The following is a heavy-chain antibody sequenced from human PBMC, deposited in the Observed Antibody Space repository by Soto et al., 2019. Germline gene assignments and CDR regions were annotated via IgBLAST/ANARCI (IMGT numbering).Heavy chain of an antibody. Sequence: GGSLRLSCAASGFTFSNAWMSWVRQAPGEGLEWVGRIKSKTDGGTTDYAAPVKGRFTISRDDSKNTLYLQMNSLKTEDTAVYYCTTDPWGIAAAGKYYYYGMDVWGQGTTVTVSS. CDR2: IKSKTDGGTT. CDR3: TTDPWGIAAAGKYYYYGMDV. D-gene: IGHD6-13*01. V-gene: IGHV3-15*01. J-gene: IGHJ6*02. CDR1: GFTFSNAW.